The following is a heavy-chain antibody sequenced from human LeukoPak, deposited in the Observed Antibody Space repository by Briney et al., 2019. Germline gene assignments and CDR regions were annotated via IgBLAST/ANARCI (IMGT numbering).Heavy chain of an antibody. D-gene: IGHD6-19*01. CDR3: ARDPGGIAVAGST. Sequence: GGSLRLSCAASGFTFSSYSMNWVRQAPGKGLEWVSSISSSSSYIYYADSVKGRFTISRDNAKNSLYLQMNSLRAEDTAVYYCARDPGGIAVAGSTWGQGTLVTVSS. V-gene: IGHV3-21*01. CDR1: GFTFSSYS. CDR2: ISSSSSYI. J-gene: IGHJ5*02.